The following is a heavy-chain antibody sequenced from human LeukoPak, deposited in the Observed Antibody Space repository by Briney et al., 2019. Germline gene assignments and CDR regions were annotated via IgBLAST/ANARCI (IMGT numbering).Heavy chain of an antibody. D-gene: IGHD4-17*01. V-gene: IGHV3-23*01. CDR1: RFTFRSHG. Sequence: PGGSLRLSCAASRFTFRSHGMSWVRQAPGKGLEWVSSIVGSGGRTYHADSVKGRFTISRDNSKNTLYLQMNSLRAEDTAVYYCAIQAGDFDYWGQGTLVTVSS. J-gene: IGHJ4*02. CDR3: AIQAGDFDY. CDR2: IVGSGGRT.